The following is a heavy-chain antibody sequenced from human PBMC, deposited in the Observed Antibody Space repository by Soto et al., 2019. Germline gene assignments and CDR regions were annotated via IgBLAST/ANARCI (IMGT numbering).Heavy chain of an antibody. CDR2: ISYDGSNK. CDR3: AKDFYLRFLEWLLDY. J-gene: IGHJ4*02. D-gene: IGHD3-3*01. V-gene: IGHV3-30*18. CDR1: GFTFSSYG. Sequence: GGSLRLSCAASGFTFSSYGMHWVRQAPGKGLEWVAVISYDGSNKYYADSVKGRFTISRDNSKNTLYLQMNSLRAEDTAVYYCAKDFYLRFLEWLLDYWGQGTLVTVSS.